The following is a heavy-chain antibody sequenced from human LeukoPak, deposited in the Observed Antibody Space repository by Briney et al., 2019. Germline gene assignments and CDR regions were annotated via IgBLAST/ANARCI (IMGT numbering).Heavy chain of an antibody. D-gene: IGHD6-13*01. J-gene: IGHJ6*02. CDR1: GFTFSSYW. V-gene: IGHV3-74*01. CDR2: INSDGSST. CDR3: ARDQRRGYSSSWDYYYGMDV. Sequence: PGGSLRLSCAASGFTFSSYWMHWVRQAPGKGLVWVSRINSDGSSTSYADSVKGRFTISRDNAKNTLYLQMNSLGAEDTAVYYCARDQRRGYSSSWDYYYGMDVWGQGTTVTVSS.